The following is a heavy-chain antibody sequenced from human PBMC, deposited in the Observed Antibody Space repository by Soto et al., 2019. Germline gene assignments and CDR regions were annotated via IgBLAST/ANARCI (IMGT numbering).Heavy chain of an antibody. Sequence: ASVKVSCKASGGTFSSYAISWVRQAPGQGLEWMGGIIPIFGTANYAQKFQGRVTITADESTGTAYMGLSSLRSEDTAVYYCAMFTPYCSGGSCYSGYYYYGMDVWGQGTTVTVSS. CDR2: IIPIFGTA. V-gene: IGHV1-69*13. CDR1: GGTFSSYA. D-gene: IGHD2-15*01. CDR3: AMFTPYCSGGSCYSGYYYYGMDV. J-gene: IGHJ6*02.